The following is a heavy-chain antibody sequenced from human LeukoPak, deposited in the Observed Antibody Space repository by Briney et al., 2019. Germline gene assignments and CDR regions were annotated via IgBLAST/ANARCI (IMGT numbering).Heavy chain of an antibody. CDR1: GGSISSGGYY. Sequence: SETLSLTCTVSGGSISSGGYYWSWIRQHPGKGLEWIGYIYYSGSTYYNPSLKSRVTISLYTSKNQFSLKLTSVTAADTAVYYCARGPTAELDYWGQGTLVTVSS. V-gene: IGHV4-31*03. CDR2: IYYSGST. J-gene: IGHJ4*02. CDR3: ARGPTAELDY.